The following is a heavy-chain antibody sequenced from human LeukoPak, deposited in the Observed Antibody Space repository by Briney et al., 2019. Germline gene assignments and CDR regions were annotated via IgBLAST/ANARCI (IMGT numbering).Heavy chain of an antibody. CDR3: ARVEARVALIRREYNWFDP. CDR2: TYYSGST. CDR1: GGSISSYY. J-gene: IGHJ5*02. Sequence: SETLSLTCTVSGGSISSYYWSWLRQPPAKGLECIGYTYYSGSTNYNPPLKSRVTISVDTSKNQFSLKLRSVTAADTAVYYCARVEARVALIRREYNWFDPWGQGTLVTVSS. D-gene: IGHD2-15*01. V-gene: IGHV4-59*01.